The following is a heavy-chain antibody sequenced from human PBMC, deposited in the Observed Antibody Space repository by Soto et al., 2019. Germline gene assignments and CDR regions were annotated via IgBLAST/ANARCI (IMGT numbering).Heavy chain of an antibody. CDR1: GFSLSTSGVG. J-gene: IGHJ4*02. V-gene: IGHV2-5*01. CDR3: APEFCSGGSCYFGP. CDR2: IYWNDDK. D-gene: IGHD2-15*01. Sequence: ESGPTLVNPTQTLTLTCTFSGFSLSTSGVGVGWIRQPPGKALEWLALIYWNDDKRYSPSLKSRLTITKDTSKNQVVLTMTNMDPVDTATYYCAPEFCSGGSCYFGPWGQGTLVTVSS.